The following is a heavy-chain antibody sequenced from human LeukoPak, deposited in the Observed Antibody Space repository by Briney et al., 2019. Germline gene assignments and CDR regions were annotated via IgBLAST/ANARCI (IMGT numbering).Heavy chain of an antibody. D-gene: IGHD3-10*01. Sequence: GGSLRLSCAASGFTFSSYWMHWVRQAPGKGLVWVSRINSDGSSTSYADSVKGRFTISRDNSKNTLLLQMNSLRAEDTAVYYCAKTSGSGIRYLDYWGQGTLVTVSS. CDR2: INSDGSST. CDR3: AKTSGSGIRYLDY. V-gene: IGHV3-74*01. J-gene: IGHJ4*02. CDR1: GFTFSSYW.